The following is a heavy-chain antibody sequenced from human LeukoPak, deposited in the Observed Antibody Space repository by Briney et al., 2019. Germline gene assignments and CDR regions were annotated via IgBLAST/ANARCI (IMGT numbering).Heavy chain of an antibody. D-gene: IGHD6-19*01. Sequence: PGGSLRLSCAASGFTFSSYAMSWVRQAPGKGLEWVSAISGSGGSTYYADSVKGRFTISRDNSKNTLYLQMNSLRAEDTAVYYCANRGYSSGWYIREPFDYWGQGTLVTVSS. CDR2: ISGSGGST. V-gene: IGHV3-23*01. J-gene: IGHJ4*02. CDR1: GFTFSSYA. CDR3: ANRGYSSGWYIREPFDY.